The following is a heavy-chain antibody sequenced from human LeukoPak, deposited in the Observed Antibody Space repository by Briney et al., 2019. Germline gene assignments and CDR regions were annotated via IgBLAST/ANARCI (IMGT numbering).Heavy chain of an antibody. J-gene: IGHJ3*02. CDR2: IIPILGIA. CDR1: GGTFSSYA. D-gene: IGHD1-14*01. CDR3: AREIPYDSTGTNAFDI. V-gene: IGHV1-69*04. Sequence: RAASVKVSCKASGGTFSSYAISWVRQAPGQGLEWMGRIIPILGIANYAQKFRGRVTITADKSTSTAYMELSSLRSEDTAVYYCAREIPYDSTGTNAFDIWGQGTMVTVSS.